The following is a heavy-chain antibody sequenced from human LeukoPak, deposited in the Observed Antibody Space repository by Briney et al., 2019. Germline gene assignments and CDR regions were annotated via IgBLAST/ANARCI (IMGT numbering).Heavy chain of an antibody. D-gene: IGHD3-3*01. CDR2: INHSGST. Sequence: SETLSLTCAVYGGSFSGYYWSWIRQPPGKGLEWSGEINHSGSTNYNPSLKSRVTISVDTSKNQFSLKLSSVTAADTAVYYCARGRYYDFSSGYYTNTYFDYWGQGTLVTVSS. CDR3: ARGRYYDFSSGYYTNTYFDY. CDR1: GGSFSGYY. V-gene: IGHV4-34*01. J-gene: IGHJ4*02.